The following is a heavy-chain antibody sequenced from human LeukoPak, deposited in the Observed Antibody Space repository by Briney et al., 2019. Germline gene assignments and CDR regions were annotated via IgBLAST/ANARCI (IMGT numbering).Heavy chain of an antibody. CDR3: ARSVDIVVVPAAISWFDP. CDR1: GGSISSYY. V-gene: IGHV4-59*01. Sequence: PSETLSLTCTVSGGSISSYYWSWIRQPPGKGLEWIGYIYYSGSTNYNPSLQSRVTMSVDTSKNQFSLKLSSVTAADTAVYYCARSVDIVVVPAAISWFDPWGQGALVTVSS. CDR2: IYYSGST. J-gene: IGHJ5*02. D-gene: IGHD2-2*02.